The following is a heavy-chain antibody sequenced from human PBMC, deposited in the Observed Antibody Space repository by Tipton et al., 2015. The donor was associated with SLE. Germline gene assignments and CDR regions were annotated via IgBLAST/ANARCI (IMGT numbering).Heavy chain of an antibody. J-gene: IGHJ4*02. D-gene: IGHD3-22*01. CDR1: GGSFSGYY. CDR2: INHSGST. CDR3: ARDYYDSSAVDY. V-gene: IGHV4-34*01. Sequence: LRLSCAVYGGSFSGYYWSWIRQPPGKGLEWIGEINHSGSTNYNPSLKSRLAISVDTSKNQFSLKLSSVTAADTAVYYCARDYYDSSAVDYWGQGTLVTVSS.